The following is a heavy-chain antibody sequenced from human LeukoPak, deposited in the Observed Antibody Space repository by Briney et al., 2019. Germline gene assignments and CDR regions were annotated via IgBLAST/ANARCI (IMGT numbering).Heavy chain of an antibody. CDR1: GGSISSGDYY. J-gene: IGHJ2*01. Sequence: SQTMSLTCTVSGGSISSGDYYWSWIRQPPGKGLEWIGYIYYSGSTYYTPSLTSRVTISVDTSKNQFSLKLSSVTAADTAVYYCARDWSRGVFKPWYFDLWGRGNLVTDSS. CDR3: ARDWSRGVFKPWYFDL. D-gene: IGHD3-3*01. CDR2: IYYSGST. V-gene: IGHV4-30-4*08.